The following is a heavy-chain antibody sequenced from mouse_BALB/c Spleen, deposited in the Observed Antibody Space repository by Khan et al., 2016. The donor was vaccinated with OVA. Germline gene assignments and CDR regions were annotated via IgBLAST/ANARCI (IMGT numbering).Heavy chain of an antibody. J-gene: IGHJ4*01. CDR2: ILSDGST. V-gene: IGHV2-6-1*01. Sequence: QVQLKESGPGLVAPSQSLSITCTISGFSLTNYGVHWVRQPPGKGLEWLAVILSDGSTTYNSALKSRLTITKDNSKSQVFLKMNSLQTDDTAIYFCARQPYHHYNVMDYWGQGTSVTVSS. D-gene: IGHD2-10*01. CDR3: ARQPYHHYNVMDY. CDR1: GFSLTNYG.